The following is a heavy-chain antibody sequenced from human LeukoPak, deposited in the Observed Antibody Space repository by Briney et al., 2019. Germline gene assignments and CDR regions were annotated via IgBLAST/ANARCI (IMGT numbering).Heavy chain of an antibody. CDR2: MNPNSGNT. V-gene: IGHV1-8*02. J-gene: IGHJ6*02. CDR3: ARHLPYSSSWYIGYYYYGMDV. Sequence: GASVKVSCKASGYAFTGYYMHWVRQAPGQGLEWMGWMNPNSGNTGYAQKFQGRVTMTRNTSISTAYMELSSLRSEDTAVYYCARHLPYSSSWYIGYYYYGMDVWGQGTTVTVSS. CDR1: GYAFTGYY. D-gene: IGHD6-13*01.